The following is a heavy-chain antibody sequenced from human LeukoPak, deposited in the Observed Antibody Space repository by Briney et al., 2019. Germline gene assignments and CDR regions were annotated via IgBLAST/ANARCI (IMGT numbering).Heavy chain of an antibody. CDR2: ISYDGSKK. CDR1: EFTFSNHA. D-gene: IGHD6-19*01. V-gene: IGHV3-30*18. CDR3: AKDGRSYSSGWPPFDY. Sequence: GGSLRLSCAASEFTFSNHAIHWVRQAPGKGLEGGAVISYDGSKKYYADSVKGRFTISRDNSKNTLYLQMNSLRAEDTAVYHCAKDGRSYSSGWPPFDYWGQGALVTVSS. J-gene: IGHJ4*02.